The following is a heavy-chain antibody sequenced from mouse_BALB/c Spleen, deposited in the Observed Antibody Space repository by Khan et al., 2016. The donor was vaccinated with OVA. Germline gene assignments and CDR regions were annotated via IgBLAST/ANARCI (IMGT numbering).Heavy chain of an antibody. CDR1: GFSLTTYG. CDR3: ARPYYGSAWFAY. V-gene: IGHV2-9*02. Sequence: QVQLKESGPGLVAPSQTLSITCTVSGFSLTTYGVHWVRQPPGQGLEWLGVIWAGGSTNYNSALMSRLSIIKDNAKSQVFLKMNSLQTDDTAIYYCARPYYGSAWFAYWGQGTLVTVSA. CDR2: IWAGGST. J-gene: IGHJ3*01. D-gene: IGHD1-1*01.